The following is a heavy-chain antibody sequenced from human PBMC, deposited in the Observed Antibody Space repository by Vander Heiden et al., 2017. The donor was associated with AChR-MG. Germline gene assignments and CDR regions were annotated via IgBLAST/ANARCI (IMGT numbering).Heavy chain of an antibody. CDR1: GYTFTSYD. Sequence: QVQLVQSGAEVKKPGASVKVSCKASGYTFTSYDINWVRQATGQGFEWMGWMNPNSGNTGYAQKFQGRVTMTRNTSISTAYMELSSLRSEDTAVYYCARGSSSGWYYYYYGMDVWGQGTTVTVSS. CDR3: ARGSSSGWYYYYYGMDV. D-gene: IGHD6-19*01. V-gene: IGHV1-8*01. CDR2: MNPNSGNT. J-gene: IGHJ6*02.